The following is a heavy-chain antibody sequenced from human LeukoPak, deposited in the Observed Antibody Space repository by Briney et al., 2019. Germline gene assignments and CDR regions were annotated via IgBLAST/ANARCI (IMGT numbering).Heavy chain of an antibody. CDR1: GFTLDDYA. CDR2: ISWNSGSI. V-gene: IGHV3-9*01. J-gene: IGHJ4*02. D-gene: IGHD3-10*01. Sequence: GGSLRLSCAASGFTLDDYAMHWVRQAPGKGLEWVSGISWNSGSIGYADSVKGRFTISRDNAKNSLYLQMNSLRAEDTALYYCAKDIGYGSGSYCLGYWGQGTLVTVSS. CDR3: AKDIGYGSGSYCLGY.